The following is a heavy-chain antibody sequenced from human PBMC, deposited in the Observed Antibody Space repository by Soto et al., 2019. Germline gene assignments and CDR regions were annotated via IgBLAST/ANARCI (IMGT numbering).Heavy chain of an antibody. CDR3: ARDGGGNRGYYRGVCDY. Sequence: QVQLVQSGAEVKKPGASVKVSCKASGYTFTSYYMHWVRQAPGQGLEWMGIINPSGGSTSYEQKFQGRVTMTRDTSTSTVYMELRSLRSEDTAVYYCARDGGGNRGYYRGVCDYWGQGTLVTVSS. CDR1: GYTFTSYY. CDR2: INPSGGST. J-gene: IGHJ4*02. V-gene: IGHV1-46*01. D-gene: IGHD3-22*01.